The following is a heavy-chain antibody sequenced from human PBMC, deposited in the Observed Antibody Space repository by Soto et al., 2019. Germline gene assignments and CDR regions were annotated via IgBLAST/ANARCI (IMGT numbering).Heavy chain of an antibody. V-gene: IGHV1-18*01. J-gene: IGHJ4*02. CDR2: ISDYNGNT. CDR1: GYTFTSYG. Sequence: QVQLVQSGAGVKKPGASVKVSCKASGYTFTSYGISWVRQAPGQGLEWMGWISDYNGNTNYAQKPQGRVTRPSDTSTSKATVELGSLGSGDTVVYYCARDFRAPGPPPGDYWGQGTLVTVSS. CDR3: ARDFRAPGPPPGDY.